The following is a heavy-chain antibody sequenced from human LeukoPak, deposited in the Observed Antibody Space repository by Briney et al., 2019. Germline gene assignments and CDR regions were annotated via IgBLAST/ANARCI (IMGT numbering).Heavy chain of an antibody. CDR2: IYYSGST. Sequence: SQTLSLTCTVSGGSISSGDYYWSWIRQPPGKGLEWIGYIYYSGSTYYNPSLKSRVTISVDTSKNQFSLKLSSVTAADTAEYYCARVRSSWAFDIWGQGTMVTVSS. V-gene: IGHV4-30-4*01. CDR1: GGSISSGDYY. CDR3: ARVRSSWAFDI. J-gene: IGHJ3*02.